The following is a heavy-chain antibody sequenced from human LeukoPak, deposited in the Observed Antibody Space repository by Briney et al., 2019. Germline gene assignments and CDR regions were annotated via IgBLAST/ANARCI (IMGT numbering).Heavy chain of an antibody. D-gene: IGHD3-10*01. J-gene: IGHJ1*01. CDR3: ATPGSDSYSTSSVYQH. V-gene: IGHV1-24*01. CDR2: FDPEDGET. CDR1: GYTLTELS. Sequence: ASVKVSCKVSGYTLTELSMHWVRQAPGKGLEWMGGFDPEDGETIYAQKFQGRVTMTEDTSTDTAYMELSSLRSEDTAVYYCATPGSDSYSTSSVYQHWGQGTLVTVSS.